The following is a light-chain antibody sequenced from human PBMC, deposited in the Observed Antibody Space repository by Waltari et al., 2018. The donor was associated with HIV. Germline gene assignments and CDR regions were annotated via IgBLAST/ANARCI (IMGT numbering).Light chain of an antibody. CDR2: QDT. J-gene: IGLJ2*01. V-gene: IGLV3-1*01. Sequence: SYELTQPPSVSVSPGQTASITCSGHKLGDKYASWYQKKPGRAPLLVIYQDTKRPSGIPERFSGSNSGNTAALTISGTQATDEADYYCQAWDSSTAVVFGGGTKLTVL. CDR1: KLGDKY. CDR3: QAWDSSTAVV.